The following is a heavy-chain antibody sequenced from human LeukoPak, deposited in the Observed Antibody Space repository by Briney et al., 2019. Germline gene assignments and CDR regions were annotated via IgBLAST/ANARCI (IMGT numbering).Heavy chain of an antibody. CDR3: ARDPPAVAINTYG. CDR2: IYSGGDT. Sequence: GGSLRLSCAASGVTVSNNFMLWVRQAPGKGLEWVSLIYSGGDTHYADSVKGRFTISRDSSKNTLYLQMNNLSAEDTAVYYCARDPPAVAINTYGWGQGTLVTVSS. D-gene: IGHD5-24*01. J-gene: IGHJ4*02. V-gene: IGHV3-66*01. CDR1: GVTVSNNF.